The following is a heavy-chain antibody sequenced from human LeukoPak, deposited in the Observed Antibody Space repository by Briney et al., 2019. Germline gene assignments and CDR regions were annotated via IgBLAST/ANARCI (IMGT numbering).Heavy chain of an antibody. J-gene: IGHJ4*02. CDR3: AREGVDYGATFAH. D-gene: IGHD4-17*01. CDR1: GYTFTGYY. CDR2: INPKSGGT. V-gene: IGHV1-2*02. Sequence: ASVKVSCKASGYTFTGYYIHWVRQAPGQGLEWMGWINPKSGGTDFAQKFQGRVTMTRDTSISTAYMELSRLRSDDTAVYYCAREGVDYGATFAHWGQGTLVTASS.